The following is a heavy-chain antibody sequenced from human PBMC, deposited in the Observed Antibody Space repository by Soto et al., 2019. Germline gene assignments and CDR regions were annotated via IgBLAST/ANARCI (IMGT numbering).Heavy chain of an antibody. J-gene: IGHJ4*03. V-gene: IGHV4-61*05. Sequence: SETLSLTCTVSGGSISISNYYWSWIRQPPGKGLEWIGYISYSGSTNYNPSLKSRVTISVDTSKNQFSLRLLSVTAADTAVYYCSVQNNFWSGYKWGQGTLVTVSS. CDR3: SVQNNFWSGYK. CDR1: GGSISISNYY. D-gene: IGHD3-3*01. CDR2: ISYSGST.